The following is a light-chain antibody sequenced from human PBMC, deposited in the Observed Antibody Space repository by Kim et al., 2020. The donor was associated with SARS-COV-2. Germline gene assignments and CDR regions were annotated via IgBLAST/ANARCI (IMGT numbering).Light chain of an antibody. CDR1: QSVSSN. J-gene: IGKJ2*01. Sequence: SVSPGERAPLSCRASQSVSSNLAWYQQNPGQAPRLLIYGASPRATGIPARFSGSGSGTEFTLTISSLQSEDFAVYYCQQYNNWPYTFGQGTKLEI. V-gene: IGKV3-15*01. CDR2: GAS. CDR3: QQYNNWPYT.